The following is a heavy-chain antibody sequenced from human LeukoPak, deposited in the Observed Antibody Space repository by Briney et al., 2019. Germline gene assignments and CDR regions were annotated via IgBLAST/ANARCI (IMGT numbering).Heavy chain of an antibody. J-gene: IGHJ4*02. CDR1: GGSISSSNW. Sequence: PSETLSLTCAVSGGSISSSNWWSWVRQPPGKGLEWIGEIYHSGSTNYNPSLKSRVTISVDKSKNQFSLKLSSVTAADTAVYYCARGFYDSSGYCDYWSQGTLVTVSS. CDR2: IYHSGST. V-gene: IGHV4-4*02. D-gene: IGHD3-22*01. CDR3: ARGFYDSSGYCDY.